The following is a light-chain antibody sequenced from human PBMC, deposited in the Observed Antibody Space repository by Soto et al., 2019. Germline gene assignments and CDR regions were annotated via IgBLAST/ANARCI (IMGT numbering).Light chain of an antibody. J-gene: IGKJ4*02. Sequence: DIAMTQSPSSLSASVGDRVTITCRAGQSISNYLNWYQHKPGKVPKLLIYAASSLQSGVPTRFSGSGSGTDFTLTISSLQPEDFATYYCQQSDGTPLTFGGGTKVEIK. CDR1: QSISNY. V-gene: IGKV1-39*01. CDR2: AAS. CDR3: QQSDGTPLT.